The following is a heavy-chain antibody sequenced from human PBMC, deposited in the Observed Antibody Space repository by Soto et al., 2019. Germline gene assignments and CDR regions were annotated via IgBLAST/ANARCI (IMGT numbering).Heavy chain of an antibody. CDR1: GGSMSSNY. Sequence: SETLSLTCTVSGGSMSSNYWSWIRQSPAKGLEWMGFVYYGGTNYNPSFESRVTMSVDTPKKQFSLELTDVTAADTAVYYCVSYRGAFYFDNWGQGTLVTVSS. D-gene: IGHD4-4*01. V-gene: IGHV4-59*01. J-gene: IGHJ4*02. CDR2: VYYGGT. CDR3: VSYRGAFYFDN.